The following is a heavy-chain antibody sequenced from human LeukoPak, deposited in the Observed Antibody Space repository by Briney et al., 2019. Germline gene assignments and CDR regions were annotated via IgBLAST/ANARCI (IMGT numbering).Heavy chain of an antibody. CDR2: MFYRGST. CDR1: GVSISTSTYY. CDR3: ARQGGWGGAASLIEY. J-gene: IGHJ4*02. V-gene: IGHV4-39*01. D-gene: IGHD1-26*01. Sequence: PSETLSLTCTVSGVSISTSTYYWAWIRQPPGKGLEWIGSMFYRGSTYYNPSLKSRVTISVDTSKNQFSLKLSPVTASDTAIFYCARQGGWGGAASLIEYWGQGTLVTVSS.